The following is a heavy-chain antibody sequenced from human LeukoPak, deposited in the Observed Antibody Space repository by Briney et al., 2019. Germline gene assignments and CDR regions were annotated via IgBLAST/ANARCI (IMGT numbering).Heavy chain of an antibody. Sequence: SSETLSLTCTVSGYSISSGYYWGWIRPPPGKGLEWIGEINHSGSTNYNPSLKSRVTISVGTSKNQFSLKLSSVTAADTAVYYCARLRGGLLWFGELYYFDYWGQGTLVTVSS. CDR2: INHSGST. V-gene: IGHV4-38-2*02. CDR3: ARLRGGLLWFGELYYFDY. CDR1: GYSISSGYY. J-gene: IGHJ4*02. D-gene: IGHD3-10*01.